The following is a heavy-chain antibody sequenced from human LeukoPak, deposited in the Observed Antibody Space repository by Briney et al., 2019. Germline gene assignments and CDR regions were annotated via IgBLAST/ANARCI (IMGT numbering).Heavy chain of an antibody. V-gene: IGHV3-7*01. J-gene: IGHJ4*02. CDR3: ARRRGFDY. CDR2: IKQDGSEK. Sequence: PGGSLRLSCAVSGFTFSSSWMSWVRQAPGKGLEWVANIKQDGSEKYYVDSVKGRFTISRDNAKNSLYLQMNSLRAEDTAVYYCARRRGFDYWGQGTLVTVSS. CDR1: GFTFSSSW.